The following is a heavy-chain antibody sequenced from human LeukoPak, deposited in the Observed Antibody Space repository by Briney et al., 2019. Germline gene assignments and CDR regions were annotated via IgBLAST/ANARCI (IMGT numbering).Heavy chain of an antibody. V-gene: IGHV1-46*01. Sequence: ASVKVSCKASGYTFTGYYMHWVRQAPGQGLEWMGLINPSGSSTLYAQKFQGRVAMTRDMSTTTDYMELSSLRSEDTAVYYCARDNSVGDIAWWFDPWGQGTLVTVSS. J-gene: IGHJ5*02. CDR3: ARDNSVGDIAWWFDP. D-gene: IGHD3-16*02. CDR1: GYTFTGYY. CDR2: INPSGSST.